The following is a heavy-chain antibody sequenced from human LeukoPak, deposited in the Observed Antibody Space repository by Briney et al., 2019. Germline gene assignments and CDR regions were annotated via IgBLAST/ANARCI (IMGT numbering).Heavy chain of an antibody. J-gene: IGHJ5*02. CDR3: ARLEEDYDFLTGEMNWFDP. CDR2: IYYSGST. V-gene: IGHV4-39*01. Sequence: SETLSLTCTVSGGSISSSSYYWGWIRQPPGKGLEWIGSIYYSGSTYYNPSLKSRVTISVDTSKNQFSLKLSSVTAADTAVYYCARLEEDYDFLTGEMNWFDPWGQGTLVTVSS. CDR1: GGSISSSSYY. D-gene: IGHD3-9*01.